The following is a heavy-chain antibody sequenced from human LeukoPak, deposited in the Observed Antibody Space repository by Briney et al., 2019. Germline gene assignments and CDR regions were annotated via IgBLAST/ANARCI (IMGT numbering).Heavy chain of an antibody. CDR1: GGCISSSSYY. J-gene: IGHJ4*02. CDR3: ATTTSSGWYVPDY. D-gene: IGHD6-19*01. CDR2: IYYSGST. Sequence: SETLSLTCTVSGGCISSSSYYWGWIRQPPGNGLEWIGSIYYSGSTYYNPSLKSRVTISVDTSKNQFSLKISSVTAVDTAVYYCATTTSSGWYVPDYWGQGTLVTVSS. V-gene: IGHV4-39*01.